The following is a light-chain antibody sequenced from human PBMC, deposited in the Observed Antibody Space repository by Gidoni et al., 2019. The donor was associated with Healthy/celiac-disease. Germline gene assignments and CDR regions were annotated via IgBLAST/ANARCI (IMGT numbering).Light chain of an antibody. CDR1: SSNIGSNY. CDR3: AAWDDSLSGWV. V-gene: IGLV1-47*01. CDR2: RTN. Sequence: QSVLTQPPSASGTPGQGVTISCSGSSSNIGSNYVYWYQQLPGTAPKLLIYRTNQRPSGVPDRFSGSKSGTSVSLAISGLRSEDEADYYCAAWDDSLSGWVFGGGTKLTVL. J-gene: IGLJ3*02.